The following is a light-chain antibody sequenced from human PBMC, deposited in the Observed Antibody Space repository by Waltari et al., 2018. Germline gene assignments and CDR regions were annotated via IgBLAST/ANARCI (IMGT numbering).Light chain of an antibody. Sequence: DIQMTQSPSTLSASVGDRVTLTCRASQNISTSLAWYQQTLRKAPKLLIYNVSNLETGVPSSFSGSGSGTEFTLTISSLQPDDFATYYCQHFNNHVTFGQGTKVDLK. CDR3: QHFNNHVT. J-gene: IGKJ1*01. CDR2: NVS. CDR1: QNISTS. V-gene: IGKV1-5*03.